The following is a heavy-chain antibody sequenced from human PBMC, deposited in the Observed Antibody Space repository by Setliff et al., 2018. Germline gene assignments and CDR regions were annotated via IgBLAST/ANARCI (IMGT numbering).Heavy chain of an antibody. CDR1: GYSISSGYY. J-gene: IGHJ1*01. Sequence: SETLSLTCAVSGYSISSGYYWGWIRQPPGKGLEWIGSIYHSGSTYYNPSLKSRVTISVDTSKNQFSLKLSSVTAADTAVYCCARAGSSGWWPRGYFQHWGQGTLVTVSS. CDR2: IYHSGST. D-gene: IGHD6-19*01. CDR3: ARAGSSGWWPRGYFQH. V-gene: IGHV4-38-2*01.